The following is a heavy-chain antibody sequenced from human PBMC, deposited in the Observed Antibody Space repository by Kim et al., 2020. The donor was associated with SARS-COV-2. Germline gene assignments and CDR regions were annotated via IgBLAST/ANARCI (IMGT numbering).Heavy chain of an antibody. V-gene: IGHV1-3*01. J-gene: IGHJ4*02. CDR2: GNGNQ. Sequence: GNGNQRYSQKFQGRVTLTTDASASTAYMELGCLRSEDSAVYYCLGGFYFDYWGQGTLVTVSS. D-gene: IGHD3-16*01. CDR3: LGGFYFDY.